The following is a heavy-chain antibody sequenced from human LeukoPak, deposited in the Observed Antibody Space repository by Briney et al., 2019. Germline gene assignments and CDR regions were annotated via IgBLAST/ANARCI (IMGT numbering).Heavy chain of an antibody. CDR3: AKNGGIAVAGWFDP. V-gene: IGHV3-23*01. CDR1: GFTFSSYA. Sequence: GGSLRLSCAASGFTFSSYAMSWVRQAPGKGLEWVSAVSGSGGSTYYADSVKGRFTISRDNSKNTLYLQMNSLRAEDTAVYYCAKNGGIAVAGWFDPWGQGTLVTISS. J-gene: IGHJ5*02. CDR2: VSGSGGST. D-gene: IGHD6-19*01.